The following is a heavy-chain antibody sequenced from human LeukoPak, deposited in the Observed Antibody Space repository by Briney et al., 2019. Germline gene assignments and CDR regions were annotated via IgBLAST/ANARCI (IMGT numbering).Heavy chain of an antibody. D-gene: IGHD4-23*01. Sequence: RGSLRLSCAASGFTFSNYAMSWVRQAPGKGLEWVSGISGSGGSTFYADSVKGRFTISRENSKKTLYLQMNSLRAEDTAIYYCANEDGNSGDAFDIWGQGTMVTVSS. CDR3: ANEDGNSGDAFDI. CDR2: ISGSGGST. CDR1: GFTFSNYA. J-gene: IGHJ3*02. V-gene: IGHV3-23*01.